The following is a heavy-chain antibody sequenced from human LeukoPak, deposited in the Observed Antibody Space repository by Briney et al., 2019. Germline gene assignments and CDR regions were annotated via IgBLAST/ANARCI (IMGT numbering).Heavy chain of an antibody. D-gene: IGHD3-10*01. Sequence: GGSLRLSCAASGFTFSSYSMNWVRQAPGKGLEWVSAISGSGGSTYYADSVKGRFTISRDNSKNTLYLQMNSLRAEDAAVYYCAKGFVTGRDYWGQGTLVTVSS. CDR3: AKGFVTGRDY. CDR1: GFTFSSYS. CDR2: ISGSGGST. J-gene: IGHJ4*02. V-gene: IGHV3-23*01.